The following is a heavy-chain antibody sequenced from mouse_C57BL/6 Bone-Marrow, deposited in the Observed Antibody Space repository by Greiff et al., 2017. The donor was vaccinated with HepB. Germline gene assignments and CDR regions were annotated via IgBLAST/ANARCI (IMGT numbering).Heavy chain of an antibody. D-gene: IGHD4-1*02. CDR1: GFTFSSYA. CDR3: ARAPTGYYAMDY. V-gene: IGHV5-4*03. Sequence: EVKVVESGGGLVKPGGSLKLSCAASGFTFSSYAMSWVRQTPEKRLEWVATISDGGSYTYYPDNVKGRFTISRDNAKNNLYLQMSHLKSEDTAMYYCARAPTGYYAMDYWGQGTSVTVSS. J-gene: IGHJ4*01. CDR2: ISDGGSYT.